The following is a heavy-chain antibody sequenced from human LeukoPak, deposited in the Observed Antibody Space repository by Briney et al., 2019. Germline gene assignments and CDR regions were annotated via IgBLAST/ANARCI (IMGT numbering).Heavy chain of an antibody. D-gene: IGHD5-24*01. Sequence: WETLSLPCTVSGGSFSSYYGSWIRQPPGKGLEWIGYIYYSGSTNYNPALKSRVPIPEDTSKNQFSLKLSSVTAADTAVYYCAREPRDGYNLFDYWVQGTLVTVSS. CDR1: GGSFSSYY. CDR3: AREPRDGYNLFDY. J-gene: IGHJ4*02. V-gene: IGHV4-59*01. CDR2: IYYSGST.